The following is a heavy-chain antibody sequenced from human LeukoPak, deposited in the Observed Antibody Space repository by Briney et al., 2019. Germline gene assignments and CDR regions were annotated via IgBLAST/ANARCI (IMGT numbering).Heavy chain of an antibody. CDR1: SGSINGFY. Sequence: SETLSLTCTVSSGSINGFYWSWIRQPPGKRLEWIGYVAYSGATNYNPSFKSRVTISLDTSKTQFSLKLSSVTAADTAFYYCARTVSGYYFNAWGPGTLVTVSS. CDR3: ARTVSGYYFNA. J-gene: IGHJ5*02. V-gene: IGHV4-59*01. CDR2: VAYSGAT. D-gene: IGHD5-12*01.